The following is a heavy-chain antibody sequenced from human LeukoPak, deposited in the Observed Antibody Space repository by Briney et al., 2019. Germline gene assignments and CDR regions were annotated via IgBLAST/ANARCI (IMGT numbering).Heavy chain of an antibody. CDR1: GYTFTGYY. J-gene: IGHJ4*02. V-gene: IGHV1-2*02. CDR3: ARGGEVCSSTSCYRGHEY. CDR2: INPDTGGT. Sequence: GASVKVSCKASGYTFTGYYMHWVRQAPRQGLEWMGWINPDTGGTSYAQRFQGRVTMTRDTSISTAYMELIRLTSDDTAVFYCARGGEVCSSTSCYRGHEYWGQGTLVTVSS. D-gene: IGHD2-2*01.